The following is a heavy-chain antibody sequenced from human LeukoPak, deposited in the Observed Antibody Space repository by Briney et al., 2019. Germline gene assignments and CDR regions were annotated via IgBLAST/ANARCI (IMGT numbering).Heavy chain of an antibody. V-gene: IGHV5-51*01. J-gene: IGHJ3*02. CDR1: GYSFTSYW. D-gene: IGHD6-13*01. CDR3: ATHPASIAAAGKQVGAFDI. Sequence: GESLKISWKGSGYSFTSYWIGWVRQMRGKGLEWIGIISPGDSDTKYKPSFHGQVTISADKSISTAYLQWSSLKASDTAMYYCATHPASIAAAGKQVGAFDIWGQGTMVTVSS. CDR2: ISPGDSDT.